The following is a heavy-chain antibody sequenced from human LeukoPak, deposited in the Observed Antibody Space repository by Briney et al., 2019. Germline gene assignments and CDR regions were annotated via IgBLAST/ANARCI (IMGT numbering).Heavy chain of an antibody. V-gene: IGHV3-21*01. Sequence: PGGSLRLSCAASGFTFSSYSMNWVRQAPGKGLEWVSSISSSSSYIYYADSVKGRFTISRDNAKNSLYLQMSSLRAEDTAVYYCARDREYDSSGYFDYWGQGTLVTVSS. J-gene: IGHJ4*02. CDR2: ISSSSSYI. CDR1: GFTFSSYS. CDR3: ARDREYDSSGYFDY. D-gene: IGHD3-22*01.